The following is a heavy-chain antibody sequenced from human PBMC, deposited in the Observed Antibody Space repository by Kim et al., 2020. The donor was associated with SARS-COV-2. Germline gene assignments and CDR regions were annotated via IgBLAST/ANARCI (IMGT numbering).Heavy chain of an antibody. Sequence: ASVKVSCKASGYTFTSSAMIWVRQAPGQGLEWMGWINTNTGNPTYAQDFTGLFVFSLDTSVSTAYLQISSLKAEDTAVYYCARDPTIITIFGVVISGSRWFDPWGQGTLVTVSS. CDR3: ARDPTIITIFGVVISGSRWFDP. V-gene: IGHV7-4-1*02. J-gene: IGHJ5*02. CDR2: INTNTGNP. CDR1: GYTFTSSA. D-gene: IGHD3-3*01.